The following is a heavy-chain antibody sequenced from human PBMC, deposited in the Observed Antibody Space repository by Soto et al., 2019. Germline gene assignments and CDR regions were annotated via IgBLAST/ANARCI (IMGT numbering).Heavy chain of an antibody. CDR2: VYYSGST. D-gene: IGHD2-2*01. J-gene: IGHJ4*02. CDR1: GASISSYY. CDR3: ARHPDCSSTSCYFDY. Sequence: SETLSLTCTVSGASISSYYLSWIRQPPGKGLEWIGYVYYSGSTNYNPSLNSRLTISRDTSKNQFSLKLTSVTAADTAVYYCARHPDCSSTSCYFDYWGQGTQVTVSS. V-gene: IGHV4-59*08.